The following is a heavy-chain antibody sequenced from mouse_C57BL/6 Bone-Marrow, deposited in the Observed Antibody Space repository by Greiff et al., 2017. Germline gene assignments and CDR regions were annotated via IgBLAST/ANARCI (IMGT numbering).Heavy chain of an antibody. J-gene: IGHJ3*01. CDR2: LNPNNGGT. V-gene: IGHV1-26*01. CDR1: GYTFTDYY. CDR3: YRENGKWLPAWFAY. D-gene: IGHD2-2*01. Sequence: EVQLQQSGPELVKPGASVQISCKASGYTFTDYYMNWVKQSHGKSLEWSGDLNPNNGGTSYNQKFKGKATLTVDKSSITAYMELRSRTSEDSADYSCYRENGKWLPAWFAYWGQGTLVTVSA.